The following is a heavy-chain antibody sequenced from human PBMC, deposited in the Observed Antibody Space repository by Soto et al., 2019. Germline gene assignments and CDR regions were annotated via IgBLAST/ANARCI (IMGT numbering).Heavy chain of an antibody. CDR3: ARYDTGELKLLWFDP. J-gene: IGHJ5*02. D-gene: IGHD1-26*01. V-gene: IGHV5-10-1*01. CDR1: GYSFTSYW. CDR2: IDPSDSYT. Sequence: PGESLKISCKGSGYSFTSYWISWVRQMPGKGLEWMGRIDPSDSYTNYSPSFQGHVTISADKSISTAYLQWSSLKASDTAMYYCARYDTGELKLLWFDPWGQGTLVTVSS.